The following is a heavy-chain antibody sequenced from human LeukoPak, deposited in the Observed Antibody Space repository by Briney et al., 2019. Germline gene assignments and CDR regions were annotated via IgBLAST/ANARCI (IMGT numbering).Heavy chain of an antibody. CDR3: ARCSSRYYGVYYFDY. Sequence: PGGSLRLSCAASGFSFSYYYMSWIRQAPGKGLEWVSYISSSGSTIYYADSVKGRFTISRDNAKNSLYLQMNSLRAEDTAVYYCARCSSRYYGVYYFDYWGQGTLVTVSS. D-gene: IGHD3-22*01. V-gene: IGHV3-11*01. CDR1: GFSFSYYY. J-gene: IGHJ4*02. CDR2: ISSSGSTI.